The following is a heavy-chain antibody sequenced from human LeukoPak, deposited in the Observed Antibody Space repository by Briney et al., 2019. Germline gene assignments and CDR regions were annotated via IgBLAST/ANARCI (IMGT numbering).Heavy chain of an antibody. CDR2: XXXXXXXX. J-gene: IGHJ4*02. CDR1: GFSFSNYA. D-gene: IGHD3-10*01. Sequence: PGGSLRLSCAASGFSFSNYAXXXVRQAXXXXLRXXXAXXXXXXXXXXXNSXXXXXXXXXDNSKNTLYLQMGSLRAEDMAVYYCARGSSGGDYWGQGTLVTVSS. V-gene: IGHV3-64*01. CDR3: ARGSSGGDY.